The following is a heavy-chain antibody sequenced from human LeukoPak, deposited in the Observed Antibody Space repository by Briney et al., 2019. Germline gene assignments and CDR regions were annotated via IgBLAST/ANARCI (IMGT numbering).Heavy chain of an antibody. CDR1: GGSISSGGYY. J-gene: IGHJ4*02. CDR2: IDHSGST. CDR3: AREPLFFDY. Sequence: SETLSLTCTVSGGSISSGGYYWSWIRQPPGKGLEWIGYIDHSGSTYYNPSLKSRVTISVDRSKNQFSLKLSSVTAADTAVYYCAREPLFFDYWGQGTLVTVSS. V-gene: IGHV4-30-2*01.